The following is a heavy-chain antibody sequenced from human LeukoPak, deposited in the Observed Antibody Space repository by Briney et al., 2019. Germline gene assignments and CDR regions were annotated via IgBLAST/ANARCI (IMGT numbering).Heavy chain of an antibody. Sequence: GDSLRLSCAPSGLTLSSNYMTWVRQAPGTELEGVSVLCSGGSTYYADSVKGRLTISRDNSKNTLYLQMNSLRAEDTAVYYCARFPDSPTNLDYWGQGTLVTVS. D-gene: IGHD1-14*01. CDR2: LCSGGST. CDR1: GLTLSSNY. J-gene: IGHJ4*02. V-gene: IGHV3-53*01. CDR3: ARFPDSPTNLDY.